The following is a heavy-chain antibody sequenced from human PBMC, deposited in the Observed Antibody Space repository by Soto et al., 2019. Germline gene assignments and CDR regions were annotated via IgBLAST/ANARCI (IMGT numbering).Heavy chain of an antibody. CDR2: ISGGAGST. CDR1: GFTFGSYA. D-gene: IGHD3-10*01. J-gene: IGHJ4*02. V-gene: IGHV3-23*01. CDR3: ASSGDYIGSGSIDY. Sequence: EVQLLESGGGWVQPGGSLRLSCAASGFTFGSYAMNWVRQAPGKGLEWVSIISGGAGSTFYADSVKGRFTIFRDNSESTLYLQMNSLRAEDTAVYFCASSGDYIGSGSIDYWGQGTLVTVSS.